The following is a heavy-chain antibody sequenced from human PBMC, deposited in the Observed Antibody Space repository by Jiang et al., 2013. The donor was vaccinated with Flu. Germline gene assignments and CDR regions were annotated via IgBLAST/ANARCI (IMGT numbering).Heavy chain of an antibody. CDR2: HTTGPSGI. D-gene: IGHD3-22*01. J-gene: IGHJ4*02. Sequence: QTLSLTCAISGDSVSSNSAAWNWIRQSPSRGLEWLEGHTTGPSGIMIMQYLVKSRITINPDTSKNQFSLQLNSVTPEDTAVYYCARDLIGDYYDSSGYYRSWGQGTLVTVSS. CDR3: ARDLIGDYYDSSGYYRS. V-gene: IGHV6-1*01. CDR1: GDSVSSNSAA.